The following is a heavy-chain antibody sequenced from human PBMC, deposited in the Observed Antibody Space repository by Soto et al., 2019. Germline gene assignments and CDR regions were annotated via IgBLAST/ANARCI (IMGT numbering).Heavy chain of an antibody. D-gene: IGHD6-19*01. Sequence: SVKVSCKASGGTFSSYAIDWVRQAPGQGLEWMGGIIPIFGTANYAQKFQGRITITADESTSTAYMELSSLRSEDTAVYYCARDLGWYHSPYYYYYGMDVWGQGTTVTVSS. CDR2: IIPIFGTA. J-gene: IGHJ6*02. CDR1: GGTFSSYA. CDR3: ARDLGWYHSPYYYYYGMDV. V-gene: IGHV1-69*13.